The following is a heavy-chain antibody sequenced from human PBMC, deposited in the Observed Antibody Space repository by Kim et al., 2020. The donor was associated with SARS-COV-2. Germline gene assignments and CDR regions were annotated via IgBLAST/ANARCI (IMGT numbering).Heavy chain of an antibody. D-gene: IGHD3-3*02. V-gene: IGHV1-8*01. CDR3: VGIFGVVIDAFDI. Sequence: YAQKYQGRGTMTRNTSISTAYMELSSLRSEDTAVYYCVGIFGVVIDAFDIWGQGTMVTVSS. J-gene: IGHJ3*02.